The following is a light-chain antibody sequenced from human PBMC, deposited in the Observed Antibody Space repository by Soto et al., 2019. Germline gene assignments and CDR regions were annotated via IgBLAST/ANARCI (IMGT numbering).Light chain of an antibody. CDR3: CSYAGSYTFV. CDR1: SSDVSVYNY. Sequence: QSVLTQPRSVSGSPGQSVTISCTGTSSDVSVYNYVSWYQQYPGKAPKIMIYDVSKRPSGVPDRFSGSKSDNTASLTISGLQAEDEADYYCCSYAGSYTFVFGIGTKVTVL. V-gene: IGLV2-11*01. J-gene: IGLJ1*01. CDR2: DVS.